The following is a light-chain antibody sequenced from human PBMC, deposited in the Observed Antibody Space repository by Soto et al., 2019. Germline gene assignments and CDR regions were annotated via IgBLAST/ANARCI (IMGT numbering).Light chain of an antibody. V-gene: IGKV3-20*01. CDR1: QSVSDTH. CDR2: DAS. J-gene: IGKJ1*01. CDR3: QQYGTSPQT. Sequence: EIVLTQSPGALSLSPGESATLSCRASQSVSDTHVAWYQQRPGQAPRLLIYDASRRDIGVPDRFIGSGSATDFTLTISGLEPEDFAVYFCQQYGTSPQTFGQGTKVEI.